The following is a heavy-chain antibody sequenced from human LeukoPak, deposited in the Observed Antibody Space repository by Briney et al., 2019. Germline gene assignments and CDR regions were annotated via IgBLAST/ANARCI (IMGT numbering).Heavy chain of an antibody. CDR2: INGEGRST. CDR3: AREANSGYSSGDDAFDI. D-gene: IGHD6-19*01. CDR1: GFTFSTYW. J-gene: IGHJ3*02. V-gene: IGHV3-74*01. Sequence: GGSLRLSCAASGFTFSTYWMHWVRQAPGKGLVWVSRINGEGRSTSHADSVKGRFTISRDNAKNTLYLQMNSLRAEDTAVYYCAREANSGYSSGDDAFDIWGQRTMVTVSS.